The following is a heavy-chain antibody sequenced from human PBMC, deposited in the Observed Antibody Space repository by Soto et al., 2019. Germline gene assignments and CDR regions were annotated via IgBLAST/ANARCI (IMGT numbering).Heavy chain of an antibody. CDR2: IYWDDDK. CDR3: AHRTNDSYFKY. V-gene: IGHV2-5*02. Sequence: QITLKESGPTLVKPTQTLTLTCTFSGFSPSATGVGVAWIRQPPGKALEWLALIYWDDDKRYSPSLKSRLTITKDPSKNQVVLTMTNMDPVDTGTYYCAHRTNDSYFKYWGQGTLVTVSS. J-gene: IGHJ4*02. CDR1: GFSPSATGVG.